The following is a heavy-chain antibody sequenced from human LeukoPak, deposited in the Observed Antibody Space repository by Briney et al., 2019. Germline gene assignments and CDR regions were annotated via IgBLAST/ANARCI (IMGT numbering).Heavy chain of an antibody. CDR2: SDPEDGET. D-gene: IGHD3-10*02. V-gene: IGHV1-24*01. CDR1: GYTLTELS. J-gene: IGHJ3*02. Sequence: GASVKVSCKVSGYTLTELSMHWVRQAPGKGLEWMGGSDPEDGETIYAQKFQGRVTMTEDTSTDTAYMELSSLRSEDTAVYYCARVVVRESYDAFDIWGQGTMVTVSS. CDR3: ARVVVRESYDAFDI.